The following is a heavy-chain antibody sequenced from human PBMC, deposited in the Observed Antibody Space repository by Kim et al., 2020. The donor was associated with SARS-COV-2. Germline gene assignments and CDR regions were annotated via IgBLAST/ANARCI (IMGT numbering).Heavy chain of an antibody. D-gene: IGHD3-16*01. CDR1: GFTFSSYG. CDR3: AKTGELWLAGRAYYYGMDV. CDR2: ISYDGSNK. V-gene: IGHV3-30*18. J-gene: IGHJ6*02. Sequence: GGSLRLSCAASGFTFSSYGMHWVRQAPGKGLEWVAVISYDGSNKYYADSVKGRFTISRDNSKNTLYLQMNSLRAEDTAVYYCAKTGELWLAGRAYYYGMDVWGQGTTVTVSS.